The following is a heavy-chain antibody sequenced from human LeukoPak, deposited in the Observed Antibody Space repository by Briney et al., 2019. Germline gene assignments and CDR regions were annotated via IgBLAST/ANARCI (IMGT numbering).Heavy chain of an antibody. CDR1: GFTFRSYW. V-gene: IGHV3-7*01. J-gene: IGHJ6*03. Sequence: PGGSLRLSCAASGFTFRSYWMTWVRQAPRKGLEWVANIKQDGSEKYSVDSVKGRFTISRDTAKNSLYMQMNSLRAEDTAVYYCARVMSASVWRTYGSYYYYYYMDVWGKGTTVTVSS. D-gene: IGHD3-16*01. CDR3: ARVMSASVWRTYGSYYYYYYMDV. CDR2: IKQDGSEK.